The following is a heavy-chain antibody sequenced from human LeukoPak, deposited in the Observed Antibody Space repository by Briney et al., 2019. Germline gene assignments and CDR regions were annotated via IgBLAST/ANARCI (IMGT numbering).Heavy chain of an antibody. V-gene: IGHV3-74*03. CDR3: ASEFIVGATFDY. J-gene: IGHJ4*02. Sequence: GGSLRLSCAASGFTFSSYWMHWVRQAPGKGLVWVSRINSDGSSNTYADSVKGRFTISRDNAKTSLYLQMNSLRAEDTAVYYCASEFIVGATFDYWGQGTLVTVSS. CDR1: GFTFSSYW. CDR2: INSDGSSN. D-gene: IGHD1-26*01.